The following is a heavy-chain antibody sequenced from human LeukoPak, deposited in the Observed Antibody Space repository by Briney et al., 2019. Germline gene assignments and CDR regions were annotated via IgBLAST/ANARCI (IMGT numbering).Heavy chain of an antibody. J-gene: IGHJ4*02. Sequence: ASVKVSCKASGYTFTGYYMHWVRQAPGQGLEWMGWINPNSGGTNYAQKFQGRVTMTRDTSISTAYMELSRLRSDDTAVYYCATVAYSSGWYPDYWGQGTLVTVSS. CDR3: ATVAYSSGWYPDY. CDR1: GYTFTGYY. V-gene: IGHV1-2*02. CDR2: INPNSGGT. D-gene: IGHD6-19*01.